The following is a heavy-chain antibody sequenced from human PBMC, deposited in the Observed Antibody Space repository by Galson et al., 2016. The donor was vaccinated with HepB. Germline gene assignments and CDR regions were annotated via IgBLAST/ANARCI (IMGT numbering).Heavy chain of an antibody. D-gene: IGHD4-11*01. J-gene: IGHJ5*01. Sequence: SLRLSCAASGFNFSSYSMTWVRQAPGKGLEWVAVIWYDGTSKYYVDSVKGRFTISRDNSKNTLNLQMNSLRAEDTAVYYCAKVATPNRNYENWFDSWGQGTLVTVSS. CDR2: IWYDGTSK. CDR1: GFNFSSYS. V-gene: IGHV3-33*06. CDR3: AKVATPNRNYENWFDS.